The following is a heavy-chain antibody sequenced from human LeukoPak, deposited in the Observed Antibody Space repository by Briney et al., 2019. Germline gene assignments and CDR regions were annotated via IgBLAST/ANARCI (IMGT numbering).Heavy chain of an antibody. CDR3: ARGPSITMRYNAFDI. D-gene: IGHD3-22*01. V-gene: IGHV1-8*01. CDR1: GYTFTSYD. Sequence: ASVKVSCKASGYTFTSYDINWLRQATGQGLEWMGWMNPNSGNTGYAQKFQGRVTMTRNTSISTAYMELSSLRSEDTAVYYCARGPSITMRYNAFDIWGQGTMVTVSS. CDR2: MNPNSGNT. J-gene: IGHJ3*02.